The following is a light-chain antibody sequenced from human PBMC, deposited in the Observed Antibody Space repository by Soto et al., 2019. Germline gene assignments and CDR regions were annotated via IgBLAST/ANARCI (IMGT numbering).Light chain of an antibody. CDR3: QQYGRSQWA. Sequence: EIVLTQSPGTLSLSPGERVTLACRASPSVSSSYLAWYQQKPGQAPSLLIYAASSRATGIPDRFSGSGSGTDFTLTISRLEPEELARYDWQQYGRSQWAVGQGTKVEIK. CDR2: AAS. V-gene: IGKV3-20*01. J-gene: IGKJ1*01. CDR1: PSVSSSY.